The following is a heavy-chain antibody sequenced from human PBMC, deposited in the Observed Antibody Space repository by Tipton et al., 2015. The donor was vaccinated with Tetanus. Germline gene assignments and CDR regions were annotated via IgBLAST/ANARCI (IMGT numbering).Heavy chain of an antibody. CDR2: IKSDGSKT. CDR1: GFTFRSYW. J-gene: IGHJ4*02. V-gene: IGHV3-74*01. CDR3: ARDPHTIRTGNHRGFDY. Sequence: SLRLSCAASGFTFRSYWMHWVRQPPGKGLVWVSRIKSDGSKTTYADSVKGRFTISRDNAKNTLYLEMNSLRAEDTAVYYCARDPHTIRTGNHRGFDYWGQGTLVTVSS. D-gene: IGHD3-10*01.